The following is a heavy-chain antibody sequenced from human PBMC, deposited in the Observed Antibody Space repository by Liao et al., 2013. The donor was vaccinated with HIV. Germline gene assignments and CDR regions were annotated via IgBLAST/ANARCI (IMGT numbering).Heavy chain of an antibody. D-gene: IGHD2-2*01. Sequence: QVQLQESGPGLVKPSETLSLTCTVSGGSISSYYWSWIRQPAGKGLEWIGRIYTSGSTNYNPSLKSRVTMSVDTSKNQFSLKLSSVTAADTAVYYCARDLYCSSTSCYSYYYYYYMDVWGKGTTVTVSS. CDR1: GGSISSYY. V-gene: IGHV4-4*07. CDR3: ARDLYCSSTSCYSYYYYYYMDV. CDR2: IYTSGST. J-gene: IGHJ6*03.